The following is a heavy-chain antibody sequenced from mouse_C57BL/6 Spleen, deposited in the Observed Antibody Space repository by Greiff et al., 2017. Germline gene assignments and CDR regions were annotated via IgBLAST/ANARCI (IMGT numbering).Heavy chain of an antibody. J-gene: IGHJ1*03. CDR3: VRSYGKDWYFDV. CDR1: GFTFNTYA. V-gene: IGHV10-3*01. D-gene: IGHD2-12*01. CDR2: IRSKSSNYAT. Sequence: EVQRVESGGGLVQPKGSLKLSCAASGFTFNTYALHWVRQAPGKGLEWVARIRSKSSNYATYYADSVQDRFTISRDDSKSMLYLQMNNLKNEDTAMYYCVRSYGKDWYFDVWGTGTTVTVSS.